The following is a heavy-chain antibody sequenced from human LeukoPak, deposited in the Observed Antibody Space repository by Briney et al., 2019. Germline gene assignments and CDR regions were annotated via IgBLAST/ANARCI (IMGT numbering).Heavy chain of an antibody. Sequence: SETLPLTCTVSGGSINSYYWSWIRQPPGKGLEWIGYIFYTGSTNYNPSLKSRVTISVDTSKNQFSLKLSSVTAADTAVYYCARHASAMPRWYNWGQGALVTVSS. D-gene: IGHD2-2*01. V-gene: IGHV4-59*08. CDR3: ARHASAMPRWYN. CDR2: IFYTGST. J-gene: IGHJ4*02. CDR1: GGSINSYY.